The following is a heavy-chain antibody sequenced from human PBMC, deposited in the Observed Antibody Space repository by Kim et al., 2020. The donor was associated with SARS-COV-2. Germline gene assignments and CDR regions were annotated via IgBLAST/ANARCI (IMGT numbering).Heavy chain of an antibody. Sequence: GGSLRLSCAASGFTFSSSVMSWVRQAPGRGLEWVSTISDRGRATYYADSVKGRFTISRDNHKNMLYLQVNSLSAGDTVLYYCRIGASGGWGQGVLVTVSS. CDR2: ISDRGRAT. V-gene: IGHV3-23*01. CDR1: GFTFSSSV. CDR3: RIGASGG. J-gene: IGHJ4*02. D-gene: IGHD2-8*02.